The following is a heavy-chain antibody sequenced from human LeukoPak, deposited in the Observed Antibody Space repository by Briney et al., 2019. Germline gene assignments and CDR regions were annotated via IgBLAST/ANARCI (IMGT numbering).Heavy chain of an antibody. CDR3: ARVSNYDYSGHYRHLDL. CDR1: GFTVSNYW. CDR2: INQDGGEK. J-gene: IGHJ5*02. V-gene: IGHV3-7*01. Sequence: PGGSLRLSCAASGFTVSNYWMTWVRQAPGKGPEWVANINQDGGEKYYVDSVKGRFTVSRDNAEQSLSLQMNSLRAEDTAVYYCARVSNYDYSGHYRHLDLWGQGTEVIVSS. D-gene: IGHD3-16*01.